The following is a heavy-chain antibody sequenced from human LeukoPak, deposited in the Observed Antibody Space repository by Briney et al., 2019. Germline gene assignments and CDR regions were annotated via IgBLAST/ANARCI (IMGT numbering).Heavy chain of an antibody. CDR1: GGSISSYY. V-gene: IGHV4-59*01. D-gene: IGHD3-3*01. Sequence: SETLSLTCTVSGGSISSYYWSWIRRPPGKGLEWIGYIYYSGSTNYNPSLKSRVTISVDTSKNQFSLKLSSVTAADTAVYYCARVRGGYYDFWSGPTEYYFDYWGQGTLVTVSS. CDR2: IYYSGST. J-gene: IGHJ4*02. CDR3: ARVRGGYYDFWSGPTEYYFDY.